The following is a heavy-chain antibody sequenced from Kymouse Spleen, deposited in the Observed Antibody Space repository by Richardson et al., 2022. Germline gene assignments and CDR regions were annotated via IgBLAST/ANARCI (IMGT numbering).Heavy chain of an antibody. V-gene: IGHV3-30*18. CDR2: ISYDGSNK. J-gene: IGHJ4*02. CDR1: GFTFSSYG. Sequence: QVQLVESGGGVVQPGRSLRLSCAASGFTFSSYGMHWVRQAPGKGLEWVAVISYDGSNKYYADSVKGRFTISRDNSKNTLYLQMNSLRAEDTAVYYCAKDYYDSSGRAGYWGQGTLVTVSS. CDR3: AKDYYDSSGRAGY. D-gene: IGHD3-22*01.